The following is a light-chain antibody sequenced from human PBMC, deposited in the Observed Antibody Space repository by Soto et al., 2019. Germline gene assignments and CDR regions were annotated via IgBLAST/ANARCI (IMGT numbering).Light chain of an antibody. J-gene: IGKJ5*01. CDR3: QQYNSYSIT. Sequence: DIQMTQSPSTLSASVGDRVTITCRASQSISSWLAWYQQKPGKAPKLLIYKASSLESEVPSRFSGSGSGTEFTLTISSLQPDDFATYYCQQYNSYSITFGQGTRLEIK. CDR1: QSISSW. CDR2: KAS. V-gene: IGKV1-5*03.